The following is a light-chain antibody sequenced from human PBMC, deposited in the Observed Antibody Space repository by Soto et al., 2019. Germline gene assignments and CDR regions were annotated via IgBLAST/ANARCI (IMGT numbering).Light chain of an antibody. J-gene: IGKJ1*01. CDR3: QQYGSSTGT. CDR1: ENVRTF. V-gene: IGKV3-20*01. Sequence: EVVLTQSPATLSLSPGERATLSCRASENVRTFVDWYQQNPGQAPRLLIYGASNRATGIPDRFSGSGSGTDFTLTISRLEPEDFAVYYCQQYGSSTGTFGQGTKVDIK. CDR2: GAS.